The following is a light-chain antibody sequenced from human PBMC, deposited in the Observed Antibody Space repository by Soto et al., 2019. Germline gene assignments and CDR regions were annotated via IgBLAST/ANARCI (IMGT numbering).Light chain of an antibody. CDR1: QSVSSY. CDR2: DAS. CDR3: QQLSNLLLIT. J-gene: IGKJ5*01. Sequence: EIVLTQYTGPLSFSXXEIATLSCRASQSVSSYLAWYQQKPGQAPRLLIYDASNRATGIPARFSGSGSGTDFTLTISSLEPEDFAVYYCQQLSNLLLITLCHG. V-gene: IGKV3-11*01.